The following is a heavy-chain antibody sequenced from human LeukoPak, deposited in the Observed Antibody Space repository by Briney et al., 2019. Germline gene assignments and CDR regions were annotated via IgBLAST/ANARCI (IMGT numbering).Heavy chain of an antibody. CDR2: INHSGST. D-gene: IGHD3-16*02. J-gene: IGHJ4*02. CDR1: GGSFSGYY. CDR3: ARSVYDYVWGSYRRDYYFDY. V-gene: IGHV4-34*01. Sequence: PSETLSLTCAVYGGSFSGYYWSWIRQPPGKGLEWIGEINHSGSTNYNPSLKSRVTISVDTSKNQFSLKLSSVTAADTAVYYCARSVYDYVWGSYRRDYYFDYWGQGTLVTVSS.